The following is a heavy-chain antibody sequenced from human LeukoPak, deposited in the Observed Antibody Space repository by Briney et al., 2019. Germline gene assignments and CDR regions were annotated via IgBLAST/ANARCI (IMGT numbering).Heavy chain of an antibody. J-gene: IGHJ4*02. D-gene: IGHD3-22*01. CDR2: IYTSGST. CDR1: GGSISSYY. CDR3: ARPMQDYYDSSGALDS. V-gene: IGHV4-4*07. Sequence: PSETLSLTCTVSGGSISSYYWSWIRQPPGKGLEWIGRIYTSGSTDYNPSLKSRVTMSVDTSKNQFSLKLNSVTAADTAVYYCARPMQDYYDSSGALDSWGQGTLVTVSP.